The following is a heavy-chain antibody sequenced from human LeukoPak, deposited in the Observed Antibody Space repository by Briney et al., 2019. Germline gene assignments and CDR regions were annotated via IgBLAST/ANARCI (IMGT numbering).Heavy chain of an antibody. CDR3: ARVHRGMGATRLGP. D-gene: IGHD1-26*01. CDR2: IYYTGST. J-gene: IGHJ5*02. V-gene: IGHV4-39*07. CDR1: GGSISSYY. Sequence: SETLSLTCTVSGGSISSYYWSWIRQPPGKGLEWIGSIYYTGSTYYNPSLKSRVTISVDTSNNHFSLKLSSVTAADTAVYYCARVHRGMGATRLGPWGQGTLVTVSS.